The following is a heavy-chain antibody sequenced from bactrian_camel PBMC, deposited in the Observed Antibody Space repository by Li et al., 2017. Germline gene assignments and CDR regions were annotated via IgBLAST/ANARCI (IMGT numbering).Heavy chain of an antibody. CDR3: AARFQGGFGLGGLCTDVPADFPY. V-gene: IGHV3S9*01. CDR2: IDSDGET. J-gene: IGHJ6*01. CDR1: GSLRNTYC. Sequence: VASGSLRNTYCMGWIRQVSGKEREGVASIDSDGETTYADSVKGRFTISRDKSKNMLYLQMNSLKPDDTATYYCAARFQGGFGLGGLCTDVPADFPYWGQGTQVTVS. D-gene: IGHD5*01.